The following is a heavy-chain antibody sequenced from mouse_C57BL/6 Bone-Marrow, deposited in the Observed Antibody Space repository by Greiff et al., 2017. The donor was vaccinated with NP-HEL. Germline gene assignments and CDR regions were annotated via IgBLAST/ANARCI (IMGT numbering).Heavy chain of an antibody. CDR1: GFNIKDDY. D-gene: IGHD1-1*01. V-gene: IGHV14-4*01. CDR3: TTPSYCSSLAWFAY. CDR2: IDPENGDT. J-gene: IGHJ3*01. Sequence: EVQLQQSGAELVRPGASVKLSCTASGFNIKDDYMHWVKQRPEQGLEWIGWIDPENGDTEYASKFQGKATITADTSSNTAYLPLSSLTSEDTAVYYCTTPSYCSSLAWFAYWGQGTLVTVSA.